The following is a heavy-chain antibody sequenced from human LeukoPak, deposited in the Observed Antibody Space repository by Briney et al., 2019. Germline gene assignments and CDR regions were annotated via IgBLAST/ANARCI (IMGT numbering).Heavy chain of an antibody. V-gene: IGHV4-39*07. J-gene: IGHJ4*02. Sequence: SETLSLTCTVSGGSISSSSYYWGWIRQPPGKGLEWIGSIYYSGSTYYNPSLKSRVTISVDTSKNQFSLKLSSVTAADTAVYYCARDGIAVAAGDYWGQGTLVTVSS. CDR3: ARDGIAVAAGDY. CDR1: GGSISSSSYY. CDR2: IYYSGST. D-gene: IGHD6-19*01.